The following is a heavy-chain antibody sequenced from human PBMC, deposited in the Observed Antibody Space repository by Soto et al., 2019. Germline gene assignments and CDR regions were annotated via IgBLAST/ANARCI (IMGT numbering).Heavy chain of an antibody. CDR1: GFTFDDYA. Sequence: PGGSLRLSCAASGFTFDDYAMHWVRQAPGKGLEWVSGISWNSGSIGYADSVKGRFTISRDNAKNSLYLQMNSLRAEDTALYYCAKDPQYYYDSSGPYYFDYWGQGTLVTVSS. CDR3: AKDPQYYYDSSGPYYFDY. V-gene: IGHV3-9*01. CDR2: ISWNSGSI. J-gene: IGHJ4*02. D-gene: IGHD3-22*01.